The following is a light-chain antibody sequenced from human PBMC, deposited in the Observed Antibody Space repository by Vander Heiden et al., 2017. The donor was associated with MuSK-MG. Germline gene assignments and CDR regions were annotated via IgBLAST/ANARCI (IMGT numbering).Light chain of an antibody. CDR2: KAS. CDR1: QSISSW. CDR3: QQDNNPFET. J-gene: IGKJ1*01. V-gene: IGKV1-5*03. Sequence: DIQLTQSPSTLSASVGDRVTITCRASQSISSWLAWYQQKPGKAPKLLIYKASSLESGVPSRFSGSGSGTEFTLTISSLQPDDFATYYCQQDNNPFETFGQGTKVEIK.